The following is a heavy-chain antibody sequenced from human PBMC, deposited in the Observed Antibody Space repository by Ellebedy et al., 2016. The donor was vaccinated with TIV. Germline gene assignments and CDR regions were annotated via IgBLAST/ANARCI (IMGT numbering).Heavy chain of an antibody. CDR1: GFIFSDYA. V-gene: IGHV3-23*01. D-gene: IGHD6-19*01. CDR3: ATRGHSIGWFAN. CDR2: ISGRGEIT. J-gene: IGHJ4*02. Sequence: PGGSLRLSCATSGFIFSDYAISWVRQPPGKGLEWVSTISGRGEITFAADSVKGRFTISRDLSKRTVYLQMNSVRVEDTTDYFCATRGHSIGWFANWGQGTLVTVSS.